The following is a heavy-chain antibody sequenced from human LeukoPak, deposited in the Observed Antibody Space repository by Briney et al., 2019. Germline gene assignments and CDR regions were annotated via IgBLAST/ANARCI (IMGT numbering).Heavy chain of an antibody. CDR3: ATYTHWVAGDV. J-gene: IGHJ6*02. CDR2: MNQDGSDK. D-gene: IGHD3-16*01. CDR1: GFTFSDSW. V-gene: IGHV3-7*01. Sequence: PGGSLRLSCAASGFTFSDSWMSWVRQAPGKGLEWVANMNQDGSDKDYVDSVKGRSTISRDNARNSLYLQMGSLRAEDTAVYYCATYTHWVAGDVWGQGTTVTVSS.